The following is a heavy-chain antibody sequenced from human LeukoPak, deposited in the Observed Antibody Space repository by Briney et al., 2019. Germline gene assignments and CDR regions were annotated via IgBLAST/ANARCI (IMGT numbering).Heavy chain of an antibody. Sequence: GASVKVSCKASGFTFTNYNVHWVRQAPGQGLEWMGIINPSGGSTNYAQNFQARVTMTRDTSTSTVYMELSSLRSEDTAVYYCARVRDGYNDAYDIWGQGTMVTVPS. J-gene: IGHJ3*02. CDR3: ARVRDGYNDAYDI. D-gene: IGHD5-24*01. CDR2: INPSGGST. V-gene: IGHV1-46*01. CDR1: GFTFTNYN.